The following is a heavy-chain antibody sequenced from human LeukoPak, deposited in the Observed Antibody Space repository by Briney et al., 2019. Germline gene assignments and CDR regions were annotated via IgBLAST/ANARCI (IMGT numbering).Heavy chain of an antibody. CDR3: ARDSSGYTYRGDYYYYMDV. D-gene: IGHD3-22*01. V-gene: IGHV4-59*01. J-gene: IGHJ6*03. CDR1: GGSISSYY. Sequence: SETLSLTCTVSGGSISSYYWSWIRQPPGKGLEWIGYIYYSGSTNYNPSLKSRVTISVDTSKNQFSLKLSSVTAADTAVYYCARDSSGYTYRGDYYYYMDVWGKGTTVTVSS. CDR2: IYYSGST.